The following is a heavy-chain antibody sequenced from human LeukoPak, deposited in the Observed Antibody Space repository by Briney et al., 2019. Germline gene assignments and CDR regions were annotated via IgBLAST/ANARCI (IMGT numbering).Heavy chain of an antibody. V-gene: IGHV4-4*07. J-gene: IGHJ6*02. D-gene: IGHD3-10*01. CDR1: GGSISSYY. CDR2: IYTSGST. Sequence: PSETLSLTCTVSGGSISSYYWSWIRQSAGKGLEWIGRIYTSGSTNYNPSLKSRVTMSVDTSKNQFSLKLSSVTAADTAVYYCARLVVTMVRGVINYYGMDVWGQGTTVTVSS. CDR3: ARLVVTMVRGVINYYGMDV.